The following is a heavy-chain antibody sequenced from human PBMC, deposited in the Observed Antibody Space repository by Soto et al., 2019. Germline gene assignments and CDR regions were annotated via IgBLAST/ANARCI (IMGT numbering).Heavy chain of an antibody. CDR3: AREDIVVVPAAEPPVGAFDY. CDR2: IWYDGSNK. CDR1: GFTFSSYG. J-gene: IGHJ4*02. Sequence: QVQLVESGGGVVQPGRSLRLSCAASGFTFSSYGMHWVRQAPGKGLEWVAVIWYDGSNKYYADSVKGRFTISRDNSKNTLYLQMNSLRAEDTAVYYCAREDIVVVPAAEPPVGAFDYWGQGTLVTVSS. D-gene: IGHD2-2*01. V-gene: IGHV3-33*01.